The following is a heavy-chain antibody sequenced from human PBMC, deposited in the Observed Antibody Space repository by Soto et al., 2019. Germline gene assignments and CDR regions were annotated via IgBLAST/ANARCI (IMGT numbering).Heavy chain of an antibody. Sequence: QVQLQESGPGLVKPSQTLSLTCTVSGGSISSGGYYWSWIRQNPGKGLEWIGYIYYSGSTYYNPSLKSRVTISADTSKNQCSLKLSSVTAADTAVYYCARSPPDNWFDPWGQGTLVTVSS. CDR3: ARSPPDNWFDP. V-gene: IGHV4-31*03. CDR2: IYYSGST. J-gene: IGHJ5*02. CDR1: GGSISSGGYY.